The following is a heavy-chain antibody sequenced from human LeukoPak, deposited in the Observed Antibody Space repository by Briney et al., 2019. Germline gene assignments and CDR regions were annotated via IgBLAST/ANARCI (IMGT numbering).Heavy chain of an antibody. CDR1: GYTFTDYA. CDR3: AIRGFTACLDP. Sequence: GASVKVSCKASGYTFTDYAMHWVRQAPGQRLEWMGWISPDIGNTKYSQKFQGRVTITRDTSASTGYMELSSLQSEDTAVYYCAIRGFTACLDPWGQGTLVTVSS. D-gene: IGHD3-10*01. J-gene: IGHJ5*02. V-gene: IGHV1-3*01. CDR2: ISPDIGNT.